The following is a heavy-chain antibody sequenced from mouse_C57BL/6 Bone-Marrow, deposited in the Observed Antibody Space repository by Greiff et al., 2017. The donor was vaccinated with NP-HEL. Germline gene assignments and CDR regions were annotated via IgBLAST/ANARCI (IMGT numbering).Heavy chain of an antibody. D-gene: IGHD1-1*02. J-gene: IGHJ3*01. Sequence: VQLQQSGPVLVKPGASVKMSCKASGYTFTDYYMNWVKQSHGKSLEWIGVINPYNGDTSYNQKFKGKATLTVDKSSNTAYMELNSLTSEDSAVYYSAGGLRSWFAYWGQGTLVTVSA. CDR2: INPYNGDT. CDR1: GYTFTDYY. V-gene: IGHV1-19*01. CDR3: AGGLRSWFAY.